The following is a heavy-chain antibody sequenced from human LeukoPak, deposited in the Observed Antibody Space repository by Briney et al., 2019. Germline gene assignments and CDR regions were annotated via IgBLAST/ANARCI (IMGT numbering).Heavy chain of an antibody. CDR2: INGEGGSR. V-gene: IGHV3-74*01. CDR1: GFTFSTYW. D-gene: IGHD6-13*01. Sequence: GGSLRLSCAASGFTFSTYWMPWVRQAPGKGLVWVSRINGEGGSRNYADSVKGRFTISRDNAKNTLYLQMSSLRVEDTAVYYCASASSHRTAAGGDYWGQGTLVTGST. CDR3: ASASSHRTAAGGDY. J-gene: IGHJ4*02.